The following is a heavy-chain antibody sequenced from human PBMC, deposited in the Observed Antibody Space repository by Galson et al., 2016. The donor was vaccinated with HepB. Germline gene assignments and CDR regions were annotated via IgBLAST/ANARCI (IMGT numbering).Heavy chain of an antibody. Sequence: SLRLSCAASGFTFSNYYMSWIRQAPGKGLEWISYISSSGTYTDYADSVKGRFTISRDNAKYSLYLQMNSLRAEDTAVYYCARDGVVVPAANWSDPWGQGTL. D-gene: IGHD2-2*01. CDR2: ISSSGTYT. J-gene: IGHJ5*02. CDR1: GFTFSNYY. V-gene: IGHV3-11*06. CDR3: ARDGVVVPAANWSDP.